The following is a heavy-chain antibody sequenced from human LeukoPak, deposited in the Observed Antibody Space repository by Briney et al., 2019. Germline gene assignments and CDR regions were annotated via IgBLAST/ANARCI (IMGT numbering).Heavy chain of an antibody. J-gene: IGHJ3*02. CDR2: IYYSGST. D-gene: IGHD3-10*02. CDR3: ARDLVGGYDVGANDAFDI. V-gene: IGHV4-31*03. CDR1: GGSISSGGYY. Sequence: SETLSLTCTVSGGSISSGGYYWSWIRQHPGKGLEWIGYIYYSGSTYYNPSLKSRVTISVDTSKNQFSLKLSYVTAADTAVYYCARDLVGGYDVGANDAFDIWGQGTMVTVSS.